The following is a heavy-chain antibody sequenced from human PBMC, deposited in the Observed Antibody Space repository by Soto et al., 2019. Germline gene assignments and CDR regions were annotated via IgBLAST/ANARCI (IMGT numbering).Heavy chain of an antibody. J-gene: IGHJ6*04. Sequence: GGSLRLSCAASGFTFSSYSMNWVRQAPGKGLEWVSSISSSSSYIYYADSVKGRFTISRDNAKNSLYLQMNSLRAEDTAVYYCARDVTRSITGTAMDVWGKATTVTVSS. V-gene: IGHV3-21*01. CDR1: GFTFSSYS. D-gene: IGHD1-20*01. CDR3: ARDVTRSITGTAMDV. CDR2: ISSSSSYI.